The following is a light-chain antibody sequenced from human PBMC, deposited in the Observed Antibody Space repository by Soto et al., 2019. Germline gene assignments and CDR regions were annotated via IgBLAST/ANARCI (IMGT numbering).Light chain of an antibody. CDR3: QQYGSTPGT. Sequence: ENGWTQSPATLSLSPGKRATLSCRASQSVSSSYLAWYQQKPGQAPRLLIYGASSRATGIPDRFSGSGSGTDFTLTISRLEPEDFAVYYCQQYGSTPGTFGQGTKV. V-gene: IGKV3-20*01. CDR2: GAS. CDR1: QSVSSSY. J-gene: IGKJ1*01.